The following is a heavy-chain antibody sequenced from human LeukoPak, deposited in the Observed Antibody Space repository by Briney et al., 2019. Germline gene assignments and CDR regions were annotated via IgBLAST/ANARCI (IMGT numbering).Heavy chain of an antibody. V-gene: IGHV4-34*01. J-gene: IGHJ4*02. D-gene: IGHD3-22*01. CDR1: GGSFSGYY. CDR2: ISHTGST. Sequence: PSETLTLTCAVYGGSFSGYYWSWIRQPPGKGLEWIGEISHTGSTNYNPSLKSRVTISVDTSKNQFSLKLSSVTAADTAVYYCARRDYYDSSGPHFDYYFDYWGPGTLVTVSS. CDR3: ARRDYYDSSGPHFDYYFDY.